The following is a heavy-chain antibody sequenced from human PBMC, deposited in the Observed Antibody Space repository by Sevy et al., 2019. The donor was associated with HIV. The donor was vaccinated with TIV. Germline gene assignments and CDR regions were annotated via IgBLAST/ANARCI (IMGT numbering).Heavy chain of an antibody. D-gene: IGHD1-26*01. J-gene: IGHJ4*02. CDR2: ISWNSGSI. CDR3: AKDLVEGGSYSDDAVFDY. V-gene: IGHV3-9*01. CDR1: GFTFDDYA. Sequence: GGSLRLSCAASGFTFDDYAMHWVRQAPGKGLEWVSGISWNSGSIGYADSVKGRFTISRDNAKNSLYLQMNSLRAEDTALYYCAKDLVEGGSYSDDAVFDYWGQGTLVTVSS.